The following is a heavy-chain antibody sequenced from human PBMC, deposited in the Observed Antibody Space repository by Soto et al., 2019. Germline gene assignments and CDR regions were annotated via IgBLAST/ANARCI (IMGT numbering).Heavy chain of an antibody. CDR1: GGSISSGGYY. V-gene: IGHV4-30-4*08. CDR3: ASVRAHYFDN. Sequence: SETLSLTCTVSGGSISSGGYYWSWIRQHPGKGLEWIGYIYYSGSTYYNPSLKSRVTISTDTSKNHFSLSLSSVTAADTAVYYCASVRAHYFDNWSQGILVTVSS. CDR2: IYYSGST. J-gene: IGHJ4*02.